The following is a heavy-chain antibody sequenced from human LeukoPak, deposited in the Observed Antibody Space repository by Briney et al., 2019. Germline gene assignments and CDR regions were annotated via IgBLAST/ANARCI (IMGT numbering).Heavy chain of an antibody. CDR1: GFTFSTYT. CDR2: MSGSDDYI. CDR3: AKEVLDYEIPYRYFDL. J-gene: IGHJ2*01. V-gene: IGHV3-23*01. Sequence: TGGSLRLSCAASGFTFSTYTMSWVRQSPGKGLEWVSAMSGSDDYIYYSDSVKGRFTISRDNSKNSLYLQLNSLRAEDTAIYHCAKEVLDYEIPYRYFDLWGPGTLVTVSS. D-gene: IGHD4-17*01.